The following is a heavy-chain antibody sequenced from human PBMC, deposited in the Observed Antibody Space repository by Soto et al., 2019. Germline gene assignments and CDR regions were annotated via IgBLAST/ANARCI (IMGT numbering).Heavy chain of an antibody. CDR2: IDPSDSYT. V-gene: IGHV5-10-1*01. D-gene: IGHD1-26*01. CDR1: GYSFSSYW. Sequence: GESLKISCKASGYSFSSYWVTWVRQMPGKGLEWMGRIDPSDSYTNYNPPFQGHVTISVDKSISTAYLQWSSLKASDTAMYYCALLKSGQYYYGMDVWGQGTTVTVSS. J-gene: IGHJ6*02. CDR3: ALLKSGQYYYGMDV.